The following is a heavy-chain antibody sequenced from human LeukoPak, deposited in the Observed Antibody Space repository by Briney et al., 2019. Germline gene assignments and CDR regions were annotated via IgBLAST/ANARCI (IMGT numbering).Heavy chain of an antibody. Sequence: GGSLRLSCAASGFTFRSYWMQWVRQAPGKGLVWVSRINSDGGTRSYADSVKGRFTISRDNAQNMLYLQMNSLRAEDTAVYYCARDQVFDFWGQGTLVTVSS. CDR1: GFTFRSYW. V-gene: IGHV3-74*01. J-gene: IGHJ5*01. CDR3: ARDQVFDF. CDR2: INSDGGTR.